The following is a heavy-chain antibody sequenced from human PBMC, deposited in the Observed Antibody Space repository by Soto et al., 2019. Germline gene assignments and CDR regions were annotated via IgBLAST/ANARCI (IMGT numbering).Heavy chain of an antibody. CDR1: GFTFRNYA. Sequence: QVQLVESGGGVVQPGGSLRLSCAASGFTFRNYAMHWVRQAPGKGLECLAVIAYDGSNAFYRDSVKGRFTISRDNSKHVLYLHMNSLRSADTGVYYCARGDREDILVVVGARPGEYGIDIWGQGTTVTVSS. D-gene: IGHD2-15*01. CDR3: ARGDREDILVVVGARPGEYGIDI. CDR2: IAYDGSNA. J-gene: IGHJ6*02. V-gene: IGHV3-30-3*01.